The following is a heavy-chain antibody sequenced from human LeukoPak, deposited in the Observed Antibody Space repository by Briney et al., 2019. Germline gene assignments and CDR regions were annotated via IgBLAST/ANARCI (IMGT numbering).Heavy chain of an antibody. J-gene: IGHJ2*01. D-gene: IGHD4/OR15-4a*01. Sequence: GGSLRLSRVASGFTFSSYSMNWVRQAPGKGLEWVSSISSSSSYIYYADSVKGRFTISRDNSKNTLYLQMNSLRAEDTAVYYCAKDGAVSQGWYFDLWGRGTLVCLL. CDR1: GFTFSSYS. V-gene: IGHV3-21*04. CDR2: ISSSSSYI. CDR3: AKDGAVSQGWYFDL.